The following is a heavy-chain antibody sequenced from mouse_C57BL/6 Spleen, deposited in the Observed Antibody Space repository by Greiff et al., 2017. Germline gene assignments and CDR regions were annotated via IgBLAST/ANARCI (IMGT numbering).Heavy chain of an antibody. Sequence: QVHVKQSGAELVRPGASVKLSCKASGYTFTDYYINWVKQRPGQGLEWIARIYPGSGNTYYNEKFKGKATLTAEKSSSTAYMQLSSLTSEDSAVYFCARGARDYFDYWGQGTTLTVSS. V-gene: IGHV1-76*01. J-gene: IGHJ2*01. CDR1: GYTFTDYY. CDR3: ARGARDYFDY. CDR2: IYPGSGNT.